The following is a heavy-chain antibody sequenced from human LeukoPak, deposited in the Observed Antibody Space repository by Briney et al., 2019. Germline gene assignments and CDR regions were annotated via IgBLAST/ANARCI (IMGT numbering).Heavy chain of an antibody. J-gene: IGHJ4*02. CDR1: GFTFSSYD. CDR3: ARGDNCSGGSCDTGGVDY. CDR2: IGTAGDT. Sequence: GGSLRLSCAASGFTFSSYDMHWVRQATGKGLEWVSAIGTAGDTYYPGSVKGRFTISRENAKNSLYLQMNSLRAGDTAVYYCARGDNCSGGSCDTGGVDYWAREPWSPSPQ. D-gene: IGHD2-15*01. V-gene: IGHV3-13*01.